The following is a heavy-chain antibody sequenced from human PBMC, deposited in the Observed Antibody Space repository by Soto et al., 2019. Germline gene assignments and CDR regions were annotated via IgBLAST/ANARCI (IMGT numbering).Heavy chain of an antibody. V-gene: IGHV3-33*01. D-gene: IGHD2-8*01. J-gene: IGHJ5*02. CDR2: IWSDGNDK. CDR1: GFTFSTFA. CDR3: VRGSYCSNGVRHNLGYFGP. Sequence: QVQLVESGGGVVQSGRSLTLSCTASGFTFSTFALHWVRQAPGKGLEWVAIIWSDGNDKYYADSVKGRFTISSDYSKNTLSLQMNSLRDEDTAVYYCVRGSYCSNGVRHNLGYFGPRGQGTLVTVSS.